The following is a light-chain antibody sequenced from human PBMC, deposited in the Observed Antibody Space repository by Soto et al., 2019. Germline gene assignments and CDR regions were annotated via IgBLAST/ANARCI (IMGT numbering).Light chain of an antibody. CDR2: GAS. V-gene: IGKV3D-20*02. CDR1: QSISSSY. Sequence: EIALTQSPGTLSLSPGERATLSCGASQSISSSYLAWYQQKPGQAPRLLLYGASNRATGIPDRFSGSGSGTDFTLTISRLEPEDFAVYYCQQRSNWPLLTFGGGTKVDIK. CDR3: QQRSNWPLLT. J-gene: IGKJ4*01.